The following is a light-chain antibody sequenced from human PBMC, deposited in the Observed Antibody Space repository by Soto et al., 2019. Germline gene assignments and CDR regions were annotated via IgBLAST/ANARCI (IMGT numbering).Light chain of an antibody. J-gene: IGKJ4*01. CDR3: HQYGSPPRT. CDR2: GAS. Sequence: EIVLTQSPGTLSLPPGERATLSCRASQGVSRNYLAWYQQKPGQPPRLLIYGASSRATGIPDRFSGSGSGTDFTLTISRLEPEDFAVYYCHQYGSPPRTFGGGTKVDIK. V-gene: IGKV3-20*01. CDR1: QGVSRNY.